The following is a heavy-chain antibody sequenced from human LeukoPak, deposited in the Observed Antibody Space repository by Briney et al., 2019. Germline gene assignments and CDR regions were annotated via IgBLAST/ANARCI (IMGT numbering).Heavy chain of an antibody. V-gene: IGHV1-8*03. J-gene: IGHJ6*03. CDR3: ARRVVTYISNYYYYYMDV. CDR2: MNPNSGNT. D-gene: IGHD3-3*01. Sequence: GASVKVSCKASGYTFTSYDINWVRQATGQGLEWMGWMNPNSGNTGYAQKFQGRVTITRNTSISTAYMELSSLRSEDTAVYYCARRVVTYISNYYYYYMDVWGKGTTVTVSS. CDR1: GYTFTSYD.